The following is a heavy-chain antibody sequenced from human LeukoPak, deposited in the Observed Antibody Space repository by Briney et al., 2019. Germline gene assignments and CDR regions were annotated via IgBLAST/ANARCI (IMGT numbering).Heavy chain of an antibody. CDR3: ARERVVASAFDI. V-gene: IGHV3-23*01. CDR1: GFTFSSYA. J-gene: IGHJ3*02. CDR2: ISGSGGST. Sequence: GGSLRLSCAASGFTFSSYAMSWVRQAPGKGLEWVSAISGSGGSTYYADSVKGRFTISRDNSKNTLYLQMNSLRAEGTAVYYCARERVVASAFDIWGQGTMVTVSS. D-gene: IGHD2-15*01.